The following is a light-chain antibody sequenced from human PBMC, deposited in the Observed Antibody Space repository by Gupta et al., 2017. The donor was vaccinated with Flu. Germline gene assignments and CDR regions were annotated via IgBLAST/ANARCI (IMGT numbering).Light chain of an antibody. Sequence: PALVSATPRDKGNIHCNASQDGDDYLSWFQQQPGEPAICLIQKASTGDSGIPARFSGSGCGTDFTLKVSRAEAEEAAFYYCIQHKSCPWTFGQGTKVEVK. CDR2: KAS. J-gene: IGKJ1*01. CDR3: IQHKSCPWT. CDR1: QDGDDY. V-gene: IGKV5-2*01.